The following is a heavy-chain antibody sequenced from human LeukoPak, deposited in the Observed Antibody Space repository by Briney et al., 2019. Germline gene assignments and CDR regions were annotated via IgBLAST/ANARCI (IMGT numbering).Heavy chain of an antibody. V-gene: IGHV1-18*01. D-gene: IGHD3-3*01. CDR3: ASDDLDDPLNGFDS. J-gene: IGHJ5*01. CDR2: ISPYNSKT. Sequence: GASVKVSCKPSGYTFTKSALNCMRPAPGQGLEWMGWISPYNSKTIYAEKLQGRLSMTTDTSTSTAYMEMRRMRPEDTAVYYCASDDLDDPLNGFDSWGQGTLLTVSS. CDR1: GYTFTKSA.